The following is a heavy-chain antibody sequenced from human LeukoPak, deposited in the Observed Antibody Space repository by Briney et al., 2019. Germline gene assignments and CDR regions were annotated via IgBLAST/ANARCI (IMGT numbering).Heavy chain of an antibody. CDR2: INPSGGST. V-gene: IGHV1-46*01. CDR1: GYTFTSYY. Sequence: GASVKVSCKASGYTFTSYYMHWVRQAPGQGLEWMGIINPSGGSTSYAQKFQGRVTMTRDMSTSTVYMELSSLRSEDTAVYYCAREVHITIFGVVDAHNWFDPWGQGTLVTVSS. J-gene: IGHJ5*02. CDR3: AREVHITIFGVVDAHNWFDP. D-gene: IGHD3-3*01.